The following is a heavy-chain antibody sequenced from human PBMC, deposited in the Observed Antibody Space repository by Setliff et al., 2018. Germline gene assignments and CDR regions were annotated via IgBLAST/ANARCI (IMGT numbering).Heavy chain of an antibody. CDR3: ARGPQKFYSDTSGYYYDALYYYYMDV. V-gene: IGHV1-69*13. CDR1: GGTFSRSA. CDR2: IIPIFGTP. J-gene: IGHJ6*03. D-gene: IGHD3-22*01. Sequence: RASVKVSCKASGGTFSRSAISWVRQAPGQGLEWMGGIIPIFGTPTYAQKFQGRVTIIADESTSTTYMELSSLRSEGTAVYYCARGPQKFYSDTSGYYYDALYYYYMDVWGKGTTVTVSS.